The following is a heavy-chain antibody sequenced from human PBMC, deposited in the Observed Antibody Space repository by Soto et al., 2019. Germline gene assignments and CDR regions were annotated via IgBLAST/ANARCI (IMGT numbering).Heavy chain of an antibody. CDR1: GFTFSGSA. J-gene: IGHJ4*02. V-gene: IGHV1-58*02. CDR2: IVVGSGHT. CDR3: AADVECNSARCYHYNFDY. D-gene: IGHD2-2*01. Sequence: QMQLVQSGPEVKKPGTSVKVSCKTSGFTFSGSAMQWVRQARGQRLEWIGWIVVGSGHTNYAQKFQERVTITRDMSTSTAYMDLSSLRSEYTAVYYFAADVECNSARCYHYNFDYWGQGALVTVSS.